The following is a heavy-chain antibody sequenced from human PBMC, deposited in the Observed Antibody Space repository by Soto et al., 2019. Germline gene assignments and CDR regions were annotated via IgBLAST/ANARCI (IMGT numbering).Heavy chain of an antibody. CDR1: GDTFTNFD. CDR3: ERYIYGQGFKV. V-gene: IGHV1-8*02. D-gene: IGHD3-3*02. Sequence: QVQLVQPGAEVRKPGASVRVSCEPSGDTFTNFDLNWVRQASGQGLEWIGWMRADSGASGHARKFQGRVSLTRDTSRSTAYMELSSLTAEDTATYYWERYIYGQGFKVCGRGTLVFVSS. J-gene: IGHJ4*02. CDR2: MRADSGAS.